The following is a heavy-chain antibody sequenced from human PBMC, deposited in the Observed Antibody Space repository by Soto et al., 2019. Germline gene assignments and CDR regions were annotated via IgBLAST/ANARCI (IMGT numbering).Heavy chain of an antibody. J-gene: IGHJ6*02. CDR3: ARGRRGVAVAPASYYYYGMDV. CDR2: IIPIFGTA. V-gene: IGHV1-69*13. Sequence: ASVKVSCKASGGTFSSYAISWVRQAPGQGLEWMGGIIPIFGTANYAQKFQGRVTITADESTSTAYMELSSLRSEDTAVYYCARGRRGVAVAPASYYYYGMDVWGQGTTVTVSS. CDR1: GGTFSSYA. D-gene: IGHD6-19*01.